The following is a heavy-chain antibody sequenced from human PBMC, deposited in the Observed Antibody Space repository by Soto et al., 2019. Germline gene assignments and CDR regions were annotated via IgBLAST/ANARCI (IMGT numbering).Heavy chain of an antibody. J-gene: IGHJ4*02. D-gene: IGHD3-22*01. V-gene: IGHV1-69*01. CDR2: IMPFFGSG. CDR3: ARDKGGYYSQFVY. Sequence: QVHLVQSGAEVKKPGSSVKVSCKAIGGTFSSYAFSWVRQAPGQGLEWMGGIMPFFGSGNYAQKFQGRVNITADAFTSSVYLELRILRSADTPVYYCARDKGGYYSQFVYWGQGTLVTVSS. CDR1: GGTFSSYA.